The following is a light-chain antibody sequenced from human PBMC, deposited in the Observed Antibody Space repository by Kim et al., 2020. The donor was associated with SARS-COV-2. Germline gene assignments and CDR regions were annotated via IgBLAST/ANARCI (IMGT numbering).Light chain of an antibody. J-gene: IGLJ3*02. CDR1: SSNIGAGYD. Sequence: RVTDSYTGGSSNIGAGYDVHWYQQLPGTAPKLLIYGNSNRPSGVPDRFSGSKSGTSASLAITGLQAEDEADYYCQSYDSSLSVWVFGGGTQLTVL. V-gene: IGLV1-40*01. CDR2: GNS. CDR3: QSYDSSLSVWV.